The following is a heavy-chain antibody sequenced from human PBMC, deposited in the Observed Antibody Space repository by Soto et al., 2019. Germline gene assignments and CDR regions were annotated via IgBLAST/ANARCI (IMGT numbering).Heavy chain of an antibody. J-gene: IGHJ6*02. CDR2: IGTAGDP. CDR3: ARSRPAAAHYYFFAMDI. V-gene: IGHV3-13*05. Sequence: PGWSLRLSCASSVFTFMSYDMHWVRQVTGKSLEWVSAIGTAGDPYYPGSVKGRFTISRENAKNSLYLQMNGLRDGDTAVYYCARSRPAAAHYYFFAMDIWGRGTTVTVSS. D-gene: IGHD2-15*01. CDR1: VFTFMSYD.